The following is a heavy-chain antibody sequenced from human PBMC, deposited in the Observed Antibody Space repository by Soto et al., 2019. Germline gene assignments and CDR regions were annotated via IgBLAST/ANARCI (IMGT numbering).Heavy chain of an antibody. V-gene: IGHV3-11*06. D-gene: IGHD1-1*01. CDR2: ISTRSTYT. CDR1: GFIFSDYY. CDR3: ARDLAWKRGKVGRYYYGMDV. Sequence: PGGSLRLSCAASGFIFSDYYMSWVRQTPGKGLDWVSYISTRSTYTNYADSVKGRFTISRDNTKNSLYLQMDSLRVEDTAVYYCARDLAWKRGKVGRYYYGMDVWGQGTTVTVSS. J-gene: IGHJ6*02.